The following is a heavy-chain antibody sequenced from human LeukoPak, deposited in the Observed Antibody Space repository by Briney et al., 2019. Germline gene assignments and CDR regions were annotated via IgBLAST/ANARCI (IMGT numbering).Heavy chain of an antibody. J-gene: IGHJ2*01. CDR2: MLHSGST. Sequence: PSETLSLTCNVSGRSISSGNYWDWIRQSPGKELEWIGTMLHSGSTYYNPSLSRRVTISVDTSNNQFSLRLNSVTAADTAVYYCTTGPNYFYFDLWGRGTLVTVSS. CDR1: GRSISSGNY. CDR3: TTGPNYFYFDL. V-gene: IGHV4-38-2*02.